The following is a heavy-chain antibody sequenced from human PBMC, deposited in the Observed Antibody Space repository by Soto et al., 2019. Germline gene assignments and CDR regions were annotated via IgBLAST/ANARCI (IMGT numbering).Heavy chain of an antibody. J-gene: IGHJ4*02. CDR3: ARDSTMVRGAPNDY. CDR2: ISAYNGNT. D-gene: IGHD3-10*01. V-gene: IGHV1-18*01. Sequence: ASVKVSCKASGYTFTNYGISWLRQAPGQGLEWMGWISAYNGNTNYAQNLQGRVIMTTDTSTSTGYMELRSLRSDDTAVYYCARDSTMVRGAPNDYWGQGTLVTVS. CDR1: GYTFTNYG.